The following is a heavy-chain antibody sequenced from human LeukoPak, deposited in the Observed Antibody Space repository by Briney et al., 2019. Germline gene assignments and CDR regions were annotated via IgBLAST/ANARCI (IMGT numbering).Heavy chain of an antibody. J-gene: IGHJ3*02. CDR3: ARAVEWLGAFDI. Sequence: SETLSLTCTVSGGSISSGSYYWSWIRQPAGKGLEWIGRIYTSGSTNYNPSLKSRVTISVDTSKNQFSLKLSSVTAADTAVYYCARAVEWLGAFDIRGQGTMVTVSS. CDR2: IYTSGST. V-gene: IGHV4-61*02. CDR1: GGSISSGSYY. D-gene: IGHD3-3*01.